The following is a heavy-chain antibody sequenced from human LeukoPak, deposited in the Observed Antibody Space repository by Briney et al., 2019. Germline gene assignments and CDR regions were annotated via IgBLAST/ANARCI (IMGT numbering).Heavy chain of an antibody. J-gene: IGHJ3*01. Sequence: PSETLSLTCTVSGYSISSGYYWGWIRQPPGKGLEWIGSIYHSGSTYYNPSLKSRVTISVDTSKNQFSLKMTSVTAADTAAYYCDRDEGMGEGFDLWGQGTMVTVSS. CDR1: GYSISSGYY. CDR2: IYHSGST. CDR3: DRDEGMGEGFDL. D-gene: IGHD1-26*01. V-gene: IGHV4-38-2*02.